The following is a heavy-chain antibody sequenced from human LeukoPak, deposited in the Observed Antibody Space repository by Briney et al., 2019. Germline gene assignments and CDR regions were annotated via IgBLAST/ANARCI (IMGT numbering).Heavy chain of an antibody. Sequence: ASVKVSCKASGYTFTSYGISWVRQAPGQGLEWMGWISAYNGNTNYAQKLQGRVTMTTDTSTSTAYMELRSLRSDDTAVYYCAREDYDILTGYVDYWGQGTLVTVSS. CDR3: AREDYDILTGYVDY. D-gene: IGHD3-9*01. CDR1: GYTFTSYG. J-gene: IGHJ4*02. CDR2: ISAYNGNT. V-gene: IGHV1-18*01.